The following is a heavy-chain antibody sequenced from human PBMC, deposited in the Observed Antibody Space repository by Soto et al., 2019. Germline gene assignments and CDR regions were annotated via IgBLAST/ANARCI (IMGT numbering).Heavy chain of an antibody. J-gene: IGHJ5*02. CDR3: ARGYCTTTICDPWFDP. Sequence: GESLKISCTGVGYSFTSYWIGWVRQMPGKGLEWMGIIYPGDSDTRYSPSFQGQVTISADKSITAAYLQWSSLKASDTAMYYCARGYCTTTICDPWFDPWGQGTLVTVSS. V-gene: IGHV5-51*01. D-gene: IGHD2-2*01. CDR2: IYPGDSDT. CDR1: GYSFTSYW.